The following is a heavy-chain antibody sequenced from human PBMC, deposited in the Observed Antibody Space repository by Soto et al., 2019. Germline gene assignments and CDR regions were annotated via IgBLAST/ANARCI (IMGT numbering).Heavy chain of an antibody. D-gene: IGHD6-13*01. J-gene: IGHJ5*02. CDR3: ARAYSSPGWFDP. CDR1: GGTFSSYA. CDR2: IIPIFGTA. Sequence: VASVKVSCKASGGTFSSYAISWVRQAPGQGLEWMGGIIPIFGTANYAQKFQGRVTITADKSTSTAYMELSSLRSEDTAVYYCARAYSSPGWFDPWGQGTLVTVSS. V-gene: IGHV1-69*06.